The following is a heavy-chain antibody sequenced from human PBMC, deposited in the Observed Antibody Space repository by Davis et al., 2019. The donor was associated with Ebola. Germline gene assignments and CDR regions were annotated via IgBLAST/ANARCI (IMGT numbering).Heavy chain of an antibody. D-gene: IGHD3-10*01. J-gene: IGHJ4*02. CDR3: AKDGYGSGSYFPYYFDY. Sequence: GESLKISCAASRFTFSSYSMNWVRQAPGKGLEWVSSISSSSSYIYYADSVKGRFTISRDNAKNSLYLQMNSLRAEDTAVYYCAKDGYGSGSYFPYYFDYWGQGTLVTVSS. V-gene: IGHV3-21*04. CDR1: RFTFSSYS. CDR2: ISSSSSYI.